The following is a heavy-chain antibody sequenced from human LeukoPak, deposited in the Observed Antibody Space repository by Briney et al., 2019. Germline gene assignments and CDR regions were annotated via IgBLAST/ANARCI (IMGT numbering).Heavy chain of an antibody. V-gene: IGHV4-59*08. CDR1: GGSIGLYY. Sequence: SVTLSLTCTVSGGSIGLYYWTWIWQPPGKGPEWIGYIYYSGSTNYNPSLKSRVTISVDTSRNQFSLKLSSVTAADTAVYYCARQGTIGTTSPFDIWGQGTKVTVSS. CDR2: IYYSGST. D-gene: IGHD1-1*01. CDR3: ARQGTIGTTSPFDI. J-gene: IGHJ3*02.